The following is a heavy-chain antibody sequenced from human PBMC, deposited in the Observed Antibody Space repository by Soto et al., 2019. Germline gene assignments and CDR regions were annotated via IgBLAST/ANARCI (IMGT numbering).Heavy chain of an antibody. CDR3: ATGVNVDTAMVYFDY. Sequence: ASVKVSCKVSGYTLTELSMHWVRQAPGKGLEWMGGFDPEDGETIYAQKFQGRVTMTEDTSTDTAYMELSSLRSEDTAVYYCATGVNVDTAMVYFDYWGQGTLVTVSS. J-gene: IGHJ4*02. CDR1: GYTLTELS. D-gene: IGHD5-18*01. CDR2: FDPEDGET. V-gene: IGHV1-24*01.